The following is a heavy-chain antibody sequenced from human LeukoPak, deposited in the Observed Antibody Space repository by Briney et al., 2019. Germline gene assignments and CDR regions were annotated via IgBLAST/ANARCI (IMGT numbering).Heavy chain of an antibody. V-gene: IGHV3-15*01. CDR1: GFTFSNAW. CDR3: IPPKHYYDSSDYLGY. Sequence: PGGSLRLSCAASGFTFSNAWMSWVRQAPGKGLEWVGRFKSKTDGGTTDYAAPVKGRFTVSRDDSKNTFYLQMNSLKTEDTAVYYCIPPKHYYDSSDYLGYWGQGTLVTVSS. CDR2: FKSKTDGGTT. J-gene: IGHJ4*02. D-gene: IGHD3-22*01.